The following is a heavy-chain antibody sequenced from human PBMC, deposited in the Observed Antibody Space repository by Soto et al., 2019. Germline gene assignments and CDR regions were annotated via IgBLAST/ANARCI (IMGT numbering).Heavy chain of an antibody. D-gene: IGHD1-1*01. CDR1: GGSVNSGGYH. CDR2: IYYSGST. Sequence: QVQLQESGPGQVKPSQTLSLTCTVSGGSVNSGGYHWSWIRQHPGKGLEWIGDIYYSGSTYYNPSLKSRVTISIDTSTNHFSLHLGALTAADTAVYYCARAPIPNWNYYGMDVWGQGTTVTVSS. J-gene: IGHJ6*02. V-gene: IGHV4-31*03. CDR3: ARAPIPNWNYYGMDV.